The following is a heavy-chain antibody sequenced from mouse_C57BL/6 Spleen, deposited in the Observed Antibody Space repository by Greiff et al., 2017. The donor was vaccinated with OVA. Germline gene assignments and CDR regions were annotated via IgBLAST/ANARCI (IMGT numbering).Heavy chain of an antibody. Sequence: QVQLQQPGAELVMPGASVKLSCKASGYTFTSYWMHWVKQRPGQGLEWIGEIDPSDSYTNYNQKFNGKSTLTVDKSSSTAYMQLSSLTSEDSAVYYCARRGVYYGSGDFDVWGTGTTVTVSS. D-gene: IGHD1-1*01. CDR2: IDPSDSYT. CDR3: ARRGVYYGSGDFDV. V-gene: IGHV1-69*01. J-gene: IGHJ1*03. CDR1: GYTFTSYW.